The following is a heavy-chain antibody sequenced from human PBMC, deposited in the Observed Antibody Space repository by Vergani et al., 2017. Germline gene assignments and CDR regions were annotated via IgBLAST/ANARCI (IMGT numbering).Heavy chain of an antibody. CDR1: GYTFTSYG. CDR2: ISAYNGNP. J-gene: IGHJ6*02. V-gene: IGHV1-18*01. Sequence: QVQLVQSGAEVKKPGASVKVSCKASGYTFTSYGNSWVRQAPGQGLELMGWISAYNGNPNYAQKLQGRVTMTTDTSTSTAYMELRSLRSDDTAVYYCARDCKWLLSPRLYYYYYGMDVWGQGTTVTVSS. D-gene: IGHD2-21*02. CDR3: ARDCKWLLSPRLYYYYYGMDV.